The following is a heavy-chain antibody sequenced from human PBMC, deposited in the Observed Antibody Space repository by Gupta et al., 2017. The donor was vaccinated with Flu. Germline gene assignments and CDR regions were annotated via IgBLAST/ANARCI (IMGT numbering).Heavy chain of an antibody. CDR3: TTDSSGGSTCDV. Sequence: ELQLVESGGGLVKAGGSLRLSCASPGFGFSYAHMHWLRQAPGKGMEWVGRLKSEIDGGAADYAAPLKGRFTISRDDSKNTLFLQMNSLRIDDTAVYYCTTDSSGGSTCDVWGQWTMVTVSA. CDR1: GFGFSYAH. V-gene: IGHV3-15*01. J-gene: IGHJ3*01. D-gene: IGHD3-16*01. CDR2: LKSEIDGGAA.